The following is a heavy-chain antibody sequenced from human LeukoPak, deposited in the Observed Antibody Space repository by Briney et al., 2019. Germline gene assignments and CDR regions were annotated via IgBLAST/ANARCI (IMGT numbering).Heavy chain of an antibody. J-gene: IGHJ6*02. D-gene: IGHD4-17*01. CDR1: GFTFSSYG. CDR3: AKNYGDYRFYYGMDV. V-gene: IGHV3-30*18. Sequence: PGGSLRLSCAASGFTFSSYGMHWVRQAPGEGLEWVAVISYDGSNKYYADSVKGRFTISRDNSKNTLYLQMNSLRAEDTAVYYCAKNYGDYRFYYGMDVWGQGTTVTVSS. CDR2: ISYDGSNK.